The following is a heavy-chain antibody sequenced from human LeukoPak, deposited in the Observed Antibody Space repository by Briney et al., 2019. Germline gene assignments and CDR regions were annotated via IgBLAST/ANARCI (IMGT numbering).Heavy chain of an antibody. CDR1: GFTFDDYA. D-gene: IGHD4-23*01. J-gene: IGHJ4*02. Sequence: GGSLRLSCAASGFTFDDYAMHWVRQAPGKGLEGVSGISWNSGSIGYADSVKGRFTISRDNAKNSLYLQMNSLRAEDTALYYCAKDSGGNSDALGNPFDYWGQGTLVTVSS. CDR3: AKDSGGNSDALGNPFDY. V-gene: IGHV3-9*01. CDR2: ISWNSGSI.